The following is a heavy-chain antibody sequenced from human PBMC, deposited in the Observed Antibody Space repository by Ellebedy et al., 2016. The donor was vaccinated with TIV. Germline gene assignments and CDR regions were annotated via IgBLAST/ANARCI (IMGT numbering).Heavy chain of an antibody. D-gene: IGHD1-26*01. CDR1: GGSISSYY. V-gene: IGHV4-59*01. CDR3: ARDDGSYLDALDI. Sequence: MPSETLSLTCTVSGGSISSYYWSWSRHPQGKGLEGIGSLYDSTSTNYNPSLKSRVTISVDTSKNQFSLKLSSVTAADTAVYYCARDDGSYLDALDIWGQGTMVTVSS. CDR2: LYDSTST. J-gene: IGHJ3*02.